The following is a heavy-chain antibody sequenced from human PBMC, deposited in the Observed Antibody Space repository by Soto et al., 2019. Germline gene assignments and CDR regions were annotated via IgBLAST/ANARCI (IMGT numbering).Heavy chain of an antibody. V-gene: IGHV5-10-1*01. Sequence: PGESRTISCKGSGYSFAGYWITWVRQKPWKGLEWMGRIDPSDSQTYYSPSFRGHVTISETKSISTVFLQWSSLRASDTAMYYCATQIYYSDSDPNLQYSFASSGQRTPVLVSS. D-gene: IGHD3-22*01. J-gene: IGHJ4*02. CDR1: GYSFAGYW. CDR2: IDPSDSQT. CDR3: ATQIYYSDSDPNLQYSFAS.